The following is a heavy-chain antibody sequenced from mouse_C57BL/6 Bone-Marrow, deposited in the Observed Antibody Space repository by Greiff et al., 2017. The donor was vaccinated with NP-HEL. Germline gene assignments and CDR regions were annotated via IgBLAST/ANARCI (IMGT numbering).Heavy chain of an antibody. Sequence: QVQLQQPGTELVKPGASVKLSCKASGYTFTSYWMHWLKQRPGQGLEWIGNINPNNGGTNDNEKFKTKATLTVDKSSSTAYMQRSSLTSEDSAVYYGARDAGYAFDYWGQGTTLTVSS. D-gene: IGHD3-2*02. CDR3: ARDAGYAFDY. CDR2: INPNNGGT. J-gene: IGHJ2*01. CDR1: GYTFTSYW. V-gene: IGHV1-53*01.